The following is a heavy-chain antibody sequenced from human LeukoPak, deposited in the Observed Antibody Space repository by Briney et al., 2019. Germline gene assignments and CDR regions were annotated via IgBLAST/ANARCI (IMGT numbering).Heavy chain of an antibody. Sequence: GGSLRLSCSASGVTFSSYGMDWVRQTPEKGLEWVAKIKEDGSEKYYVDSVKGRFTISRDNAKNSLYLQMNSLRAEDAAVYYCVRGGTSAYWGQGTLVTVSS. J-gene: IGHJ4*02. CDR2: IKEDGSEK. V-gene: IGHV3-7*05. CDR1: GVTFSSYG. CDR3: VRGGTSAY. D-gene: IGHD1-7*01.